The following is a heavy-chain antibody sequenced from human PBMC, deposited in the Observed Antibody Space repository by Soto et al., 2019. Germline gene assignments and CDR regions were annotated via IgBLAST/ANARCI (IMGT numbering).Heavy chain of an antibody. D-gene: IGHD4-17*01. J-gene: IGHJ6*03. Sequence: QVQLVESGGGVVQPGRSLRLSCAASGFTFSSYGMHWVRQAPGKGLEWVAVISYDGSNKYYADSVKGRVTISRDNSKNTLYLQMNSLRAEDTAVYYCAKAHYDYGDSDYYYYYMDVWGKGTTVTVSS. CDR3: AKAHYDYGDSDYYYYYMDV. CDR1: GFTFSSYG. CDR2: ISYDGSNK. V-gene: IGHV3-30*18.